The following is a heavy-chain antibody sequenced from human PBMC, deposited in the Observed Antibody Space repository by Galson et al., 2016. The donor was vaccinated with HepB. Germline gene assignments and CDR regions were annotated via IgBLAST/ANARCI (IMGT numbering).Heavy chain of an antibody. V-gene: IGHV5-51*01. D-gene: IGHD6-6*01. J-gene: IGHJ3*02. CDR3: ARQHSGSLDAFDI. Sequence: QSGAEVKKPGESLKISCKGSGYSFTTYWIGWVRQMPGKGLEWMGIIYPGDSGPRYSPSFQGQVTFSADRSISTAYLQWGSLKASDTAMYYCARQHSGSLDAFDIWGQGTVVTVSS. CDR2: IYPGDSGP. CDR1: GYSFTTYW.